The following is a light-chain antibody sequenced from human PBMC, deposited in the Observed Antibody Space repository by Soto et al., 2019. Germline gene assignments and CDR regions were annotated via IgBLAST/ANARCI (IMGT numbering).Light chain of an antibody. J-gene: IGKJ1*01. CDR2: GTS. CDR3: QQYGSWT. V-gene: IGKV3-20*01. CDR1: QTISSSY. Sequence: EIVLTQSPGTLSVSPGERATLSCRASQTISSSYLAWYRQKPGQAPSLLIYGTSSRATGIPDRFSGSGSGTDFTLTISRLEPEDSEIYYCQQYGSWTFGQGTKVEI.